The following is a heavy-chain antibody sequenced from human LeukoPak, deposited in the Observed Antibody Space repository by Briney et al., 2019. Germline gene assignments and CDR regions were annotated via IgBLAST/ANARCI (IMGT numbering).Heavy chain of an antibody. CDR3: ARQGCSSTSCYSYYYYMDV. V-gene: IGHV4-59*08. CDR2: IYYSGGT. J-gene: IGHJ6*03. CDR1: GGSISSYY. Sequence: SETLSLTCTVSGGSISSYYWSWIRQPPGKGLEWIGYIYYSGGTNYNPTLKSRVTISVDTSKNQFSLKLSSVTAADTAVYYCARQGCSSTSCYSYYYYMDVWGKGTTVTVSS. D-gene: IGHD2-2*01.